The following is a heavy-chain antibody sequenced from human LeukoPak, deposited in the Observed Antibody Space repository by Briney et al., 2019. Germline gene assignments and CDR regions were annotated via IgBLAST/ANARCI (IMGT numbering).Heavy chain of an antibody. Sequence: GGSLRLSCAASGFTFSDYYMSWVRQAPGKGLEWVSAISGSGGSTYYADSVKGRFTISRDNSKNTLYFQMNSLRAEDTAVYYCARAPYGNYYYYYMDVWGKGTTVTVSS. CDR2: ISGSGGST. V-gene: IGHV3-23*01. D-gene: IGHD3-10*01. J-gene: IGHJ6*03. CDR3: ARAPYGNYYYYYMDV. CDR1: GFTFSDYY.